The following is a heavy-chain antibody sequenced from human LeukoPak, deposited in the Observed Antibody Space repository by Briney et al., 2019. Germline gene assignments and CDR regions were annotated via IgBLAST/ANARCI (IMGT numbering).Heavy chain of an antibody. CDR2: IYPGDSDT. V-gene: IGHV5-51*01. D-gene: IGHD5-18*01. Sequence: GESLKISCKGSGYSFTSYWIGWVRQMPGKGLEWMGIIYPGDSDTRYSPSFQGQVTISADKSISTAYLQWSSLKASDTAMYYWARLPNYRYSYGYLVPGYYYYYYMDVWGKGTTVTVSS. J-gene: IGHJ6*03. CDR1: GYSFTSYW. CDR3: ARLPNYRYSYGYLVPGYYYYYYMDV.